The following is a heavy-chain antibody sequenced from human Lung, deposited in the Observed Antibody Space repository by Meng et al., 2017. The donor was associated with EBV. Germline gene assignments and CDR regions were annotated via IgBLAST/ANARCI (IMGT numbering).Heavy chain of an antibody. CDR3: VRGWVKYKSGPDY. D-gene: IGHD6-19*01. CDR1: GFTCSSYG. CDR2: IWYDGSNE. V-gene: IGHV3-33*01. J-gene: IGHJ4*02. Sequence: QVRLGEAGGGVVPAGRSLRLSWAASGFTCSSYGMHWVRQAPGKGLEWVALIWYDGSNEYYADSVKGRFTISRDNSKNTLYLQLNSLRVEDTAIYYCVRGWVKYKSGPDYWGQGALVTVSS.